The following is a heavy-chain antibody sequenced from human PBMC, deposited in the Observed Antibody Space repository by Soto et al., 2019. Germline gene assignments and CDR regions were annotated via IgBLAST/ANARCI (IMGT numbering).Heavy chain of an antibody. CDR3: AREAAAGDFDY. CDR2: IKQDGSEK. J-gene: IGHJ4*02. D-gene: IGHD6-13*01. V-gene: IGHV3-7*01. CDR1: GFTFSGYW. Sequence: EVQLVESGGGLVQPGGSLRLSCAASGFTFSGYWMSWVRQAPGKGLEWVANIKQDGSEKYYVDSVKGRFTISRDNAKNSLYLQMNSLRAEDTAVYYCAREAAAGDFDYWGQGTLVTVSS.